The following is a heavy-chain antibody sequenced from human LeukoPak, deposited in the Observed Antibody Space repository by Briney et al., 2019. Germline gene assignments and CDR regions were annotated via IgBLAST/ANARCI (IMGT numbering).Heavy chain of an antibody. V-gene: IGHV4-4*09. Sequence: KSSETLSLTCTVSGGSISSYYWSWIRQPPGKGLEWIGYIYTSGSTNYNPPLKSRVTMSVDTSKNQFSLKLTSMIAADTAVYYCARGGSSGYYYGWGQGTLVTVSS. D-gene: IGHD3-22*01. J-gene: IGHJ4*02. CDR2: IYTSGST. CDR1: GGSISSYY. CDR3: ARGGSSGYYYG.